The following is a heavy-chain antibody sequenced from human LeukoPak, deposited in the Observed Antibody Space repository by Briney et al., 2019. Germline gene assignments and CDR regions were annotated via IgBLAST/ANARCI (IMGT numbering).Heavy chain of an antibody. Sequence: PSETLSLTCTVSGGSISSSSYYWGWIRQPPGKGLEWIGGIYYSGSTYYNPSLKSRVTISVDTSKNQFSLKLSSVTAADTAVYYCARGIAAAGDYWGQGTLVTVSS. J-gene: IGHJ4*02. CDR3: ARGIAAAGDY. V-gene: IGHV4-39*07. CDR1: GGSISSSSYY. CDR2: IYYSGST. D-gene: IGHD6-13*01.